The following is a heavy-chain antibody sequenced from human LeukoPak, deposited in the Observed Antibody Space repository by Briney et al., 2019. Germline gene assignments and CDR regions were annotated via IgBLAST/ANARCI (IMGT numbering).Heavy chain of an antibody. Sequence: SETLSLTCTVSGGSISGYYWGWIRQPPGKGLEWIGSIYHSGSTYYNPSLKSRVTISVDTSKNQFSLKLSSVTAADTAVYYCAGTFDYYDSSGYSVLGAFDIWGQGTMVTVSS. V-gene: IGHV4-38-2*02. CDR2: IYHSGST. CDR3: AGTFDYYDSSGYSVLGAFDI. D-gene: IGHD3-22*01. CDR1: GGSISGYY. J-gene: IGHJ3*02.